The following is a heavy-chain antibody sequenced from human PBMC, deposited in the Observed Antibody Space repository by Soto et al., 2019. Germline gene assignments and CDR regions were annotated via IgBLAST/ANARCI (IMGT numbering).Heavy chain of an antibody. Sequence: PGGSLRLSCAASGFTFSSYWMHWVRQAPGKGLVWVSRINSDGSSTSYADSVKGRFTISRDNAKNTLYLQMNSLRAEDTAVYYCARDLEVGATFPSTTWGQGTLVTSPQ. V-gene: IGHV3-74*01. CDR1: GFTFSSYW. CDR3: ARDLEVGATFPSTT. D-gene: IGHD1-26*01. J-gene: IGHJ5*02. CDR2: INSDGSST.